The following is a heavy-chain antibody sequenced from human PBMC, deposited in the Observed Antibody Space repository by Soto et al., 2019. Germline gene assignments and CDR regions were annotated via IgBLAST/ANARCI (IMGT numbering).Heavy chain of an antibody. D-gene: IGHD2-21*02. CDR1: GFTFSSYG. J-gene: IGHJ3*02. CDR3: AKGDCGGDCYPFDAFDI. V-gene: IGHV3-30*18. Sequence: QVQLVESGGGVVQPGRSLRLSCAASGFTFSSYGMHWVRQAPGKGLEWVAFISYDGSNKYYADSVKGRFTISRDNSKNTLYLQMNSLRAEDTAVYYCAKGDCGGDCYPFDAFDIWGQGTMVTVSS. CDR2: ISYDGSNK.